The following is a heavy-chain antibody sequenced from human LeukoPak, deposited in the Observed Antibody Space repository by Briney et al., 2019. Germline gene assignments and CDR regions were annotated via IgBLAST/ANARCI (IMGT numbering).Heavy chain of an antibody. D-gene: IGHD3-22*01. CDR1: GFTFSSYG. V-gene: IGHV3-48*04. CDR3: ARDTYYYDSSGYYFEY. Sequence: GGTLRLSCAASGFTFSSYGMSWVRQAPGKGLEGVSYISSSGSTIYYADSVKGRFTISRDNAKNSLYLQMNSLRAEDTAVYYCARDTYYYDSSGYYFEYWGQGTLVTVSS. J-gene: IGHJ4*02. CDR2: ISSSGSTI.